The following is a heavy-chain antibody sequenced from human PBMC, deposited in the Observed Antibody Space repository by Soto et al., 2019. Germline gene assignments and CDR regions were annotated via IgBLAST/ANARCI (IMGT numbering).Heavy chain of an antibody. D-gene: IGHD3-10*01. Sequence: PGESLKISCKGSGYSFTSYWIGWVRQMPGKGLEWMGIIYPGDSDTRYSPSFQGQVTISADKSISTAYLQWSSLKASDTAMYYCARLGGLLGYYYGMDVWGQGTTVTVSS. CDR2: IYPGDSDT. V-gene: IGHV5-51*01. J-gene: IGHJ6*02. CDR1: GYSFTSYW. CDR3: ARLGGLLGYYYGMDV.